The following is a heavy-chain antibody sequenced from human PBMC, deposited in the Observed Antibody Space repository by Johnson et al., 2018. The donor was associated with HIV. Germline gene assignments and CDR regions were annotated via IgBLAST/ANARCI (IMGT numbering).Heavy chain of an antibody. V-gene: IGHV3-33*01. CDR3: ARSPEIGDRLWRAFDV. D-gene: IGHD4-17*01. CDR2: IWYDGSNK. J-gene: IGHJ3*01. CDR1: GFTFSSYG. Sequence: QVQLVESGGGVVQPGRSLRLSCAASGFTFSSYGMHWVRQAPGKGLEWVAVIWYDGSNKYYADSVKGRFTISRDNSKNTLYLQMKSLRAEDTAVYYCARSPEIGDRLWRAFDVWGQGTMVTVSS.